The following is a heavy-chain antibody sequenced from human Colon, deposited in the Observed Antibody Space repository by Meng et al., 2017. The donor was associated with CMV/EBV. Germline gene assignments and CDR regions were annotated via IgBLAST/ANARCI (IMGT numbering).Heavy chain of an antibody. CDR1: GGSVRSGSYY. CDR3: ASAPLEPHYYYGLDV. Sequence: SETLSLTCAVSGGSVRSGSYYWSWILQPPGKGLEWVGYVYYSGSTKYNPSLKSRVTISVDTSNNQFSLNLNSVTAADTAAYYCASAPLEPHYYYGLDVWGQGTTVTVSS. CDR2: VYYSGST. J-gene: IGHJ6*02. V-gene: IGHV4-61*01. D-gene: IGHD1-1*01.